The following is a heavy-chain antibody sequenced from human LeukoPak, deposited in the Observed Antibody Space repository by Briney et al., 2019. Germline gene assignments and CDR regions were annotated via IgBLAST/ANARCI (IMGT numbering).Heavy chain of an antibody. CDR1: GYTFTGYY. CDR3: AREGGITGTTDY. J-gene: IGHJ4*02. V-gene: IGHV1-2*06. CDR2: INPNSGGT. Sequence: GASVKVSCKASGYTFTGYYMHWVRQAPGQGLEWMGRINPNSGGTNYAQKFQGRVTMTRDASISTAYMELSRLRSDDTAVYYCAREGGITGTTDYWGQGTLVTVSS. D-gene: IGHD1-7*01.